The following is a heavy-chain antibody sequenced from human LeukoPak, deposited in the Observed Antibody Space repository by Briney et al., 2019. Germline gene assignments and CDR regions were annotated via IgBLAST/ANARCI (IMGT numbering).Heavy chain of an antibody. CDR3: ARDMSDRYYFDY. Sequence: ASVKVSCKASGYTFTSYYMHWVRQAPGQGLEWMGIINPSGGSTSYAQKFQGRVTMTRDTSTSTIYMELSSLRSEDTAVYYCARDMSDRYYFDYWGQGTQVTVSS. J-gene: IGHJ4*02. CDR1: GYTFTSYY. V-gene: IGHV1-46*01. CDR2: INPSGGST. D-gene: IGHD1-14*01.